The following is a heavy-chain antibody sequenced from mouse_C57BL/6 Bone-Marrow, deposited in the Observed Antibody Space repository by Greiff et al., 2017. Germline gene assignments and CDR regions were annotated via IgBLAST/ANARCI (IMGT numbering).Heavy chain of an antibody. CDR3: ARAYGSSYRVDY. CDR1: GYTFTSYW. D-gene: IGHD1-1*01. Sequence: QVQLQQPGAELVKPGASVKLSCKASGYTFTSYWMHWVKQRPGQGLEWIGMIHPNSGSTNYNEKFKSKATLTVDKSSSTAYIQLSSLPSEDSAVYYCARAYGSSYRVDYWGQGTTLTVSS. V-gene: IGHV1-64*01. J-gene: IGHJ2*01. CDR2: IHPNSGST.